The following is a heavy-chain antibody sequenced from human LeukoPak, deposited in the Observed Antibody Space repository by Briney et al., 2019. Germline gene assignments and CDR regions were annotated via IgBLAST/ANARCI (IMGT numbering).Heavy chain of an antibody. Sequence: SVKVSCKASGGTFSSYAISWVRQAPGQGLEWMGRIIPILGIANYAQKFQGRVTITADKSTSTAYMELSSLRSEDTAVYYCARAAYDSQGFDPWGQGTLVTVSS. D-gene: IGHD3-3*01. CDR1: GGTFSSYA. CDR2: IIPILGIA. CDR3: ARAAYDSQGFDP. J-gene: IGHJ5*02. V-gene: IGHV1-69*04.